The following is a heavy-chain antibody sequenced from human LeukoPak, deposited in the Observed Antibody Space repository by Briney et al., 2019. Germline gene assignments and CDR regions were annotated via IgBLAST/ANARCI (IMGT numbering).Heavy chain of an antibody. V-gene: IGHV1-18*01. CDR1: GYTFTSYG. D-gene: IGHD3-22*01. Sequence: ASVKVSCKASGYTFTSYGISWVRQAPGQGLEWMGWISAYNGNTNYAQKLQGRVTMATDTSTSTAYMELRSLRSDDTAVYYCARDGYFDSSGYYMSEYYQHWGQGTLVTVSS. J-gene: IGHJ1*01. CDR2: ISAYNGNT. CDR3: ARDGYFDSSGYYMSEYYQH.